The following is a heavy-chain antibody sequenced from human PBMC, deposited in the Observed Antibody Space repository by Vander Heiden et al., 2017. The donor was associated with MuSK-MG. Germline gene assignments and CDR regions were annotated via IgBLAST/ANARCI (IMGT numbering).Heavy chain of an antibody. CDR1: GASISNSNYY. J-gene: IGHJ5*02. D-gene: IGHD1-26*01. CDR2: IFYRGNT. Sequence: QLQLQESGPGLVKPWETLSLTCTVCGASISNSNYYWGWVRQPPGKGLEWIGSIFYRGNTDDNPSLKSRVAISGDTSTNQLSMNMNSVTAADTAVYDCAREEWEMRSWGQGTMVIVYS. V-gene: IGHV4-39*07. CDR3: AREEWEMRS.